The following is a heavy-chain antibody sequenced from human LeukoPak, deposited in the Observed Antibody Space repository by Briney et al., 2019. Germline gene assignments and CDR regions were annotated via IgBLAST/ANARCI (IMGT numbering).Heavy chain of an antibody. CDR1: GYTFTGYY. CDR2: INPNSGGT. Sequence: ASVKVSCKASGYTFTGYYMHCVRQAPGQGLEWMGWINPNSGGTNYAQKFQGRVTMTRDTSISTAYMELSRLRSDDTAMYYCARDRGYSSSSSDYWGQGTLVTVSS. D-gene: IGHD6-13*01. V-gene: IGHV1-2*02. J-gene: IGHJ4*02. CDR3: ARDRGYSSSSSDY.